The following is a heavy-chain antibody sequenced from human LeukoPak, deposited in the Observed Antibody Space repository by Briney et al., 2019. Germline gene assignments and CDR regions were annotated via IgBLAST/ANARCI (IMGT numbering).Heavy chain of an antibody. CDR2: IYPGDSDT. D-gene: IGHD3-3*01. J-gene: IGHJ6*02. CDR1: GYSFTSYW. Sequence: GESLKISCKGSGYSFTSYWIGWVRQMPRKGLEWMGIIYPGDSDTRYSPSFQGQVTISADKSISTAYLQWSSLKASDTAMYYCARHQRYYDFWSGYSNRYGMDVWGQGTTVTVSS. CDR3: ARHQRYYDFWSGYSNRYGMDV. V-gene: IGHV5-51*01.